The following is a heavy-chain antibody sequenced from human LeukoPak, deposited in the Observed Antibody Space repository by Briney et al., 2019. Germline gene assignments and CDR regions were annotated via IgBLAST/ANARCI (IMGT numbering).Heavy chain of an antibody. D-gene: IGHD6-13*01. CDR1: GGSFSGYY. J-gene: IGHJ4*02. V-gene: IGHV4-34*01. CDR3: ARGSRSRYSSRWAIDY. Sequence: SETLSLTCAVYGGSFSGYYWSWIHQPPGKGLEGIGEINHSGSTNYNPSLKSRVTISVDTSKNQFSLKLSSVTAADTAVYYCARGSRSRYSSRWAIDYWGQGTLVTVSS. CDR2: INHSGST.